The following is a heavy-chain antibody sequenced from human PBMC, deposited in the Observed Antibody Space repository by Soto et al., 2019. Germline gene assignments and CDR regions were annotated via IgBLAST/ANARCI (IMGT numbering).Heavy chain of an antibody. CDR1: NSFTSYC. V-gene: IGHV5-10-1*01. CDR3: ARLNGYGYRFGAYYGMDF. J-gene: IGHJ6*01. Sequence: VESLNIFCQILWNSFTSYCITWVPQMPGKGAEWMVRIDPSDSYTNYSPSFQGHVTISADKSISNAYLQWSRLKASDTAMYYCARLNGYGYRFGAYYGMDFWGQGTTVTVSS. CDR2: IDPSDSYT. D-gene: IGHD5-18*01.